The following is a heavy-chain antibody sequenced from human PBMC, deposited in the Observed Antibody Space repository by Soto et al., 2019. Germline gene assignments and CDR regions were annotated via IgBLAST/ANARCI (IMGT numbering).Heavy chain of an antibody. CDR1: GGSFSGYY. D-gene: IGHD3-10*01. J-gene: IGHJ4*02. CDR2: IYYSGST. CDR3: ARAVITMVREVDFDY. V-gene: IGHV4-31*11. Sequence: SETLSLTCAVYGGSFSGYYLSWIRPHPGKGLEWIGYIYYSGSTYYNPSLKSRVTISVDTSKNQFSLKLSSVTAADTAVYYCARAVITMVREVDFDYWGQGTLVTVSS.